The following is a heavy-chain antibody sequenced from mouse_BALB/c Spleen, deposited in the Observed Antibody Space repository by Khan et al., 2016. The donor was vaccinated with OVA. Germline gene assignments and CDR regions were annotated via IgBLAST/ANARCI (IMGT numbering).Heavy chain of an antibody. D-gene: IGHD2-4*01. Sequence: VRLQQSGPGLVAPSQSLSITCTVSGFSLTGYGVNWVRQPPGRGLEWLGMIWGDGSTDYNSALKSRLSISKDNSKSQVFLKMISLQTDDTARYYCAREIYYDYAYYYAMDYWGQGTSVTVSS. CDR2: IWGDGST. CDR3: AREIYYDYAYYYAMDY. CDR1: GFSLTGYG. J-gene: IGHJ4*01. V-gene: IGHV2-6-7*01.